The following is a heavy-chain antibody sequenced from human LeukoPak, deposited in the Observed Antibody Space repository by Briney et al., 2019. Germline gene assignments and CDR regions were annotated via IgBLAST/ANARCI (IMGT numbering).Heavy chain of an antibody. D-gene: IGHD3-22*01. CDR3: AKEKHSSGYNAFDI. CDR1: GFTFSSYA. V-gene: IGHV3-23*01. Sequence: GGSLRLSCAASGFTFSSYALSWVRQAPGKGLEWVSGISGSGGSTYYADSVKGRFTISRDNSKNTPYLQMNSLRAEDTAVYYCAKEKHSSGYNAFDIWGQGTMVTVSS. J-gene: IGHJ3*02. CDR2: ISGSGGST.